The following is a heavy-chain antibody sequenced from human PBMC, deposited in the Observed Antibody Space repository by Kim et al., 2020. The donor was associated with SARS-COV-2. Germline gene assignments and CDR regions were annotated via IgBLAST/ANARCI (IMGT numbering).Heavy chain of an antibody. Sequence: LSLTCAASGFTVNSHFMNWFRQAPGQVLEWVSVVYSGGSAYYADSVNGRFTISRDFSKNTVSLQMDRLRPDDTTLYYCTREEDDFGANSGYVAYWGQ. CDR2: VYSGGSA. CDR3: TREEDDFGANSGYVAY. V-gene: IGHV3-66*01. D-gene: IGHD4-17*01. J-gene: IGHJ4*02. CDR1: GFTVNSHF.